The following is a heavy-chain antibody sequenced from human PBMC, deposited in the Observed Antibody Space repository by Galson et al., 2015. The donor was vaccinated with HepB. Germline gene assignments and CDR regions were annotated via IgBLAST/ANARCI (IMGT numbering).Heavy chain of an antibody. D-gene: IGHD2-21*01. CDR2: ISAYNGNT. J-gene: IGHJ6*03. V-gene: IGHV1-18*01. CDR3: ARANCGGDCHYSYYYYYMDV. Sequence: SVKVSCKASGYTFTSYGISWVRQAPGQGLEWMGWISAYNGNTNYAQKVQGRVTMTIDASTSTAYMELRSLRSDDTAVYYCARANCGGDCHYSYYYYYMDVWGTGTTVTVSS. CDR1: GYTFTSYG.